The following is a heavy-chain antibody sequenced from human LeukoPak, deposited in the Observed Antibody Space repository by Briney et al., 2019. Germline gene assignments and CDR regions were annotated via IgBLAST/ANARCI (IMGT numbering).Heavy chain of an antibody. CDR1: GGTFSSYA. Sequence: SVKVSCKASGGTFSSYAISWVRQAPGQGLEWMGGIIPIFGTANYAQKFQGRVTITADESTSTAYMELSSLRSEDTAVYYCARAPSPPRTLGVVHYYYYGMDVWGQGTTVTVSS. CDR3: ARAPSPPRTLGVVHYYYYGMDV. D-gene: IGHD3-3*01. CDR2: IIPIFGTA. V-gene: IGHV1-69*13. J-gene: IGHJ6*02.